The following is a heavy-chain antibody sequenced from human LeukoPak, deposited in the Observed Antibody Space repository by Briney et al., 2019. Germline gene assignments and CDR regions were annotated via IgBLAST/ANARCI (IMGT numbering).Heavy chain of an antibody. Sequence: PSETLSLTCTVSGGSISSYYWSWIRQPAGKGLEWIGRIYTSGSTNYNPSLKSRVTISVDTSKNQFSLKLSSVTAADTAVYYCARGIAVAGTISWFDPWGQGTLVTVSS. CDR1: GGSISSYY. J-gene: IGHJ5*02. D-gene: IGHD6-19*01. CDR3: ARGIAVAGTISWFDP. CDR2: IYTSGST. V-gene: IGHV4-4*07.